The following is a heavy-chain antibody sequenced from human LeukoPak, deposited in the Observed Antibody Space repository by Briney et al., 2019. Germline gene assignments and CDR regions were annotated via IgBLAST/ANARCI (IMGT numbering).Heavy chain of an antibody. V-gene: IGHV3-23*01. J-gene: IGHJ4*02. Sequence: PGGSLRLSCAASGFTLSSYAMSWVRQGPGKGLEWVSAISVSGNTYHADSVKGRFTISRDSYKNTLYLQMNSLRAEDAAVYYCAKLRGYTYGSPDYWGQGTLVTVSS. CDR3: AKLRGYTYGSPDY. D-gene: IGHD5-18*01. CDR2: ISVSGNT. CDR1: GFTLSSYA.